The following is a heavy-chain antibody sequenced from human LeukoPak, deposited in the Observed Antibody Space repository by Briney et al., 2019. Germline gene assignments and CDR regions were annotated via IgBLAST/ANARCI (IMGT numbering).Heavy chain of an antibody. V-gene: IGHV3-21*01. D-gene: IGHD3-3*01. CDR1: GFTFSSYS. Sequence: GGSLRLSCGASGFTFSSYSMNWVRQAPGKGLEWVSSISSSTNYIYYADSVKGRFTISRDNAKNSLYLQMNSLRAEDTAVYYCARDRSITIFGVVIDYWGQGTLVTVSS. J-gene: IGHJ4*02. CDR3: ARDRSITIFGVVIDY. CDR2: ISSSTNYI.